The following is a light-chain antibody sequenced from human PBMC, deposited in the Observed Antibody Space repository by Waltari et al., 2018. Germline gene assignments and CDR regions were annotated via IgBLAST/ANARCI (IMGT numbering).Light chain of an antibody. V-gene: IGKV2-24*01. J-gene: IGKJ3*01. CDR1: QSLLHSDGNTY. Sequence: DIVMTQTPLSSPVTLGQPASISCRSSQSLLHSDGNTYLIWLHQRPGQPPRVLLYKSSNRLSGVPDRFSGSGAGTDFTLKISRVEAEDVGVYYCMQDTQLVTFGPGTKVDIK. CDR2: KSS. CDR3: MQDTQLVT.